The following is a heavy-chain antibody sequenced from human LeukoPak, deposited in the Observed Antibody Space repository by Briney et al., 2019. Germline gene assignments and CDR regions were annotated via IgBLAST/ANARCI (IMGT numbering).Heavy chain of an antibody. V-gene: IGHV1-2*02. CDR2: INPISGGT. CDR3: ARDRGWCSSTSCYEDNFDY. J-gene: IGHJ4*02. D-gene: IGHD2-2*01. CDR1: VYTFTAYS. Sequence: ASVRVSSKASVYTFTAYSIHWVRQAPGHGLEWMGWINPISGGTNYAQKFQGRVTMTTDTSTSTAYMELSRLRSDDTAVYYCARDRGWCSSTSCYEDNFDYWGQGTLVTVSS.